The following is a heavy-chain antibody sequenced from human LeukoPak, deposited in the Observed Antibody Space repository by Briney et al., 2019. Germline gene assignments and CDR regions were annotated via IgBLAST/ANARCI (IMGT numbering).Heavy chain of an antibody. D-gene: IGHD1-26*01. J-gene: IGHJ3*02. CDR1: GFTFSSYA. CDR2: ISSNGGST. V-gene: IGHV3-64*01. Sequence: GGSLRLSCAASGFTFSSYAMHWVRQAPGKGLEYVSAISSNGGSTYYANSVKGRFTISRDNSKNTLYLQMGSLRAEDMAVYYCARVGATVVQAFDIWGQGTMVTVSS. CDR3: ARVGATVVQAFDI.